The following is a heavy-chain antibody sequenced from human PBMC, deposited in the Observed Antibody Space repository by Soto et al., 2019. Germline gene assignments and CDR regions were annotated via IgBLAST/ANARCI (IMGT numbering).Heavy chain of an antibody. D-gene: IGHD1-26*01. CDR2: ISSSSSYI. V-gene: IGHV3-21*01. J-gene: IGHJ3*02. CDR1: GFTFSSYS. Sequence: EVQLVESGGGLVKPGGSLRLSCAASGFTFSSYSMNWVRQAPGKGLEWVSSISSSSSYIYYADSVKGRFTISRDNAKNSLYLQMNSLRAEDTAVYYCARVEYSGSRDAFDIWGQGRMVTVSS. CDR3: ARVEYSGSRDAFDI.